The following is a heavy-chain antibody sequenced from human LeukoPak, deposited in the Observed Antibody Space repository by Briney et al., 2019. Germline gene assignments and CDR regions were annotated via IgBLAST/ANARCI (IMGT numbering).Heavy chain of an antibody. CDR3: ARGGYGDYDEGLDY. V-gene: IGHV4-59*01. CDR2: IYYSGST. D-gene: IGHD4-17*01. J-gene: IGHJ4*02. Sequence: SETLSLTCTVSGGSISSYYWSWIRQPPGKGLEWIGYIYYSGSTNYNPSLKSRVTISVDTSKNQFSLKLSSVTAADTAVYYCARGGYGDYDEGLDYWGQGTLVTVSS. CDR1: GGSISSYY.